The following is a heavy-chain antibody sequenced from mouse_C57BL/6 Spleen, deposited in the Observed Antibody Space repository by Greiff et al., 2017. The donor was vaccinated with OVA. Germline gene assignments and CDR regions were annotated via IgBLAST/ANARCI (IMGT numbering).Heavy chain of an antibody. CDR1: GFTFSDYG. V-gene: IGHV5-17*01. Sequence: EVQRVESGGGLVKPGGSLKLSCAASGFTFSDYGMHWVRQAPEKGLEWVAYISSGSSTIYYADTVKGRFTISRDNAKNTLFLQMTSLRSEDTAMDYCARNYYGSSYEAWFAYWGQGTLVTVSA. CDR3: ARNYYGSSYEAWFAY. J-gene: IGHJ3*01. D-gene: IGHD1-1*01. CDR2: ISSGSSTI.